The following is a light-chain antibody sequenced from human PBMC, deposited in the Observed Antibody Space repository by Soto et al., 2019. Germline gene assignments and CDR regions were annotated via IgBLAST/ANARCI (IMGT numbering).Light chain of an antibody. J-gene: IGKJ1*01. V-gene: IGKV3-15*01. Sequence: EILSTQSPDTVSVSPGETATLSCRASQSLSSNLAWYQQKPGQAPRLLIFRASTRATGIPARFSATGSGTDFTLTISRLQSEDCAVYYCQTYSNWPPWTFGPGTKVDIK. CDR3: QTYSNWPPWT. CDR2: RAS. CDR1: QSLSSN.